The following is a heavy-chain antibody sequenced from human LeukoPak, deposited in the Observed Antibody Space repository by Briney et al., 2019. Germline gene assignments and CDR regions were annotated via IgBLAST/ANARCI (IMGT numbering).Heavy chain of an antibody. D-gene: IGHD1-14*01. V-gene: IGHV4-4*02. CDR2: IYHSGSP. CDR3: ATSTVMNHYCFDY. J-gene: IGHJ4*02. CDR1: GGSMSSTKW. Sequence: PSGTLSLTCAVSGGSMSSTKWWNWVRPPPGKGLEWCGEIYHSGSPNYNPSLKSRITISVDKSKNQVSLNLSSVTAADTAVYYCATSTVMNHYCFDYWAQGTLVTVSS.